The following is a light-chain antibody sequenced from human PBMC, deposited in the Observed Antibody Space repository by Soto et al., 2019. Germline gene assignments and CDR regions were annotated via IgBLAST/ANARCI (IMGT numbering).Light chain of an antibody. V-gene: IGKV3-20*01. CDR2: GAS. CDR3: QQYGSSPQT. J-gene: IGKJ1*01. CDR1: QSVSSSY. Sequence: EIGFTQSPGTLSLSPGELATLSCRASQSVSSSYLAWYQQKPGQAPGLLIYGASSRATGIPDRFSGSGSGTDFTLTISRLEPEDFAVYYCQQYGSSPQTFGQGTKVEIK.